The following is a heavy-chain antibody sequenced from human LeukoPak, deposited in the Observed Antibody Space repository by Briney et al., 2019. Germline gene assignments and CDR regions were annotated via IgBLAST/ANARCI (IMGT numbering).Heavy chain of an antibody. CDR1: GGSISSYY. J-gene: IGHJ4*02. CDR3: ARQYCGGDCYIDY. V-gene: IGHV4-59*08. D-gene: IGHD2-21*02. CDR2: IYYSGST. Sequence: PSETLSLTCTVSGGSISSYYWSWIRQPPGKGLEWIGYIYYSGSTNYNPSLKSQVTISVDTSKNQFSLKLSSVTAADTAVYYCARQYCGGDCYIDYWGQGTLVTVSS.